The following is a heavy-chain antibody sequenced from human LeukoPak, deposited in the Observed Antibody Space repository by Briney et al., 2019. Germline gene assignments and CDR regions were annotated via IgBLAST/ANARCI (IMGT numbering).Heavy chain of an antibody. D-gene: IGHD4-11*01. V-gene: IGHV1-69-2*01. J-gene: IGHJ3*02. CDR1: GYTFTDYY. CDR2: VDPEDGET. CDR3: ATDLRGTTATFDI. Sequence: GASVKVSCKASGYTFTDYYLHWVHQAPGKGLEWMGRVDPEDGETIYAQKFQGRVTMTADTSTDTAYMELSSLKFEDTAVYFCATDLRGTTATFDIWGQGTMVTVSS.